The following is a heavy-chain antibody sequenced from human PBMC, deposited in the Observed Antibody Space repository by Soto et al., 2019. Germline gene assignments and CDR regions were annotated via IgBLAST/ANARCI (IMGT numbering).Heavy chain of an antibody. J-gene: IGHJ4*02. Sequence: PGGSLRLSCAAPGFTFSSYSMNWVRQAPGKGLEWVSSISSSSSYIYYADSVKGRFTISRDNAKNSLYLQMNSLRAEDTAVYYCARDSITMINGPSFDYWGQGTLVTVSS. CDR3: ARDSITMINGPSFDY. D-gene: IGHD3-22*01. CDR2: ISSSSSYI. V-gene: IGHV3-21*01. CDR1: GFTFSSYS.